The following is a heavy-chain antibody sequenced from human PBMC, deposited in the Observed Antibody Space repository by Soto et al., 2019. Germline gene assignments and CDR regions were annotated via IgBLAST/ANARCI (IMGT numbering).Heavy chain of an antibody. CDR2: ISYDGSNK. CDR1: GFTFSSYA. Sequence: QVQLVESGGGVVQPGRSLRLSCAASGFTFSSYAMHWVRQAPGKGLEWVAVISYDGSNKYYADSVKGRFTISRDNSKNTLYLQMNSLRAEDTAVYYCARARTYYDFWSGSGMDVWGQGTTVTVSS. J-gene: IGHJ6*02. CDR3: ARARTYYDFWSGSGMDV. V-gene: IGHV3-30-3*01. D-gene: IGHD3-3*01.